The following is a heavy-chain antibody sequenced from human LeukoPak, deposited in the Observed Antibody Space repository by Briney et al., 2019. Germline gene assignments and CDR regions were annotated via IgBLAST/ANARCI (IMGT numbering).Heavy chain of an antibody. D-gene: IGHD2-2*01. CDR1: GGSISSSSYY. CDR2: IYYSEST. Sequence: SETLSLTCTVSGGSISSSSYYWGWIREPPGKGLEWIGSIYYSESTHYNPSLKSRVTISVDTSKNQFSLRLSSVTAADTAVYYCARQTIVVVEVGWFDPWGQGTPVTVSS. CDR3: ARQTIVVVEVGWFDP. J-gene: IGHJ5*02. V-gene: IGHV4-39*01.